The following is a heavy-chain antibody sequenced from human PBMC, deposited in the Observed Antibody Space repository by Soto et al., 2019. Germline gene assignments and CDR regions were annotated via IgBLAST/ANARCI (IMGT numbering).Heavy chain of an antibody. CDR3: ARTTLADIVVVPAAIGWFDP. CDR2: IYHSGST. V-gene: IGHV4-30-2*01. Sequence: PSETLSLTCAVSGGSISSGGYSWSWIRQPPGKGLEWIGYIYHSGSTYYNPSLKSRVTISVDRSKNQFSLKLSSVTAADTAVYYCARTTLADIVVVPAAIGWFDPWGPGTLVTVSS. J-gene: IGHJ5*02. D-gene: IGHD2-2*01. CDR1: GGSISSGGYS.